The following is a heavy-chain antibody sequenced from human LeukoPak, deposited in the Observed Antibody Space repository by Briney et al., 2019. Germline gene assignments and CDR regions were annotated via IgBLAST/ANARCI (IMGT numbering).Heavy chain of an antibody. CDR3: ARDGHPFDH. V-gene: IGHV3-7*03. CDR1: GFTFRSYW. CDR2: IKQDGGDK. Sequence: GGSLRLSCAASGFTFRSYWMSWVRQAPGKGLEWLANIKQDGGDKYYLDSVKGRFTISRDNAKKSLYLQMNSLRAEDTAVYYCARDGHPFDHWGQGTLVTVSS. J-gene: IGHJ4*02.